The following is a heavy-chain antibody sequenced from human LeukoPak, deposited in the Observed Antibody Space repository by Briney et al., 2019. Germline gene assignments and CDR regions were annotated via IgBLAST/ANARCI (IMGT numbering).Heavy chain of an antibody. CDR3: ASVYDSSGYYPF. CDR2: INYSGTT. D-gene: IGHD3-22*01. J-gene: IGHJ4*02. CDR1: GGSISSSGYY. Sequence: PSETLSLTCTASGGSISSSGYYWGWIRQPPGKGLEWIASINYSGTTYYNPSLKSRVTISEDRSKNQFSLKLSSVTAADTAVYYCASVYDSSGYYPFWGQGTLVTVSS. V-gene: IGHV4-39*01.